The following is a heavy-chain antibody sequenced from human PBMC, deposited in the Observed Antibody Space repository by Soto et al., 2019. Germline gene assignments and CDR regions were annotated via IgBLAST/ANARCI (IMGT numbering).Heavy chain of an antibody. CDR1: GFSLSNYW. CDR3: VRGARPYCGGDCTNLHI. CDR2: INSDGTTT. V-gene: IGHV3-74*01. Sequence: GGSLRLSCEVSGFSLSNYWMHWVRQDPGEGLVWVARINSDGTTTTYADSVQGRFTISRDNAKNTLYLQMNSLRAEDTSVYFSVRGARPYCGGDCTNLHIWGQGKMVTVSS. D-gene: IGHD2-21*02. J-gene: IGHJ3*02.